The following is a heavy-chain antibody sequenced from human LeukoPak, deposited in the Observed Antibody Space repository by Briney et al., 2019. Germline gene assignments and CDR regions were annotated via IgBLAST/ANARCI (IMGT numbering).Heavy chain of an antibody. CDR3: VRLRGGYNYGLGPLDF. J-gene: IGHJ4*02. D-gene: IGHD5-18*01. CDR2: ISSIRSCI. CDR1: EFTFSSYS. V-gene: IGHV3-21*01. Sequence: GGSLRLSCAASEFTFSSYSINWVRQPPGQGLELVSSISSIRSCIYYSDSVKGRFTISRDNAKNSLYLQLNSLRAEDTAVYYFVRLRGGYNYGLGPLDFWAQGTLVSVFS.